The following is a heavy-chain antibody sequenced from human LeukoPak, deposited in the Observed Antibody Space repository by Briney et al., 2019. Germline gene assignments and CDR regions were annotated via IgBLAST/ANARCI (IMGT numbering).Heavy chain of an antibody. CDR3: AKEELFGVTADYWYFDL. D-gene: IGHD3-10*02. CDR2: IKQDGSEK. Sequence: PGGSLRLSCAASRFTFSYYWMSWVRQAPGKGLEWVANIKQDGSEKYYVESVKGRLIISRDNAKNSLYLQMNSLRVEDTAVYYCAKEELFGVTADYWYFDLWGRGTLVTVSS. CDR1: RFTFSYYW. V-gene: IGHV3-7*01. J-gene: IGHJ2*01.